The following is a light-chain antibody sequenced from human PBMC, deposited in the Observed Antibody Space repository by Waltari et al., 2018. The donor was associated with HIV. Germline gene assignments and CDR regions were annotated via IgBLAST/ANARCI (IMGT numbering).Light chain of an antibody. Sequence: QSVLTQPPSASGTPGQRVSISCSGSSSNIGSNTVNWYQQLPGTSPPLLIFINKQRSAGVPERFSGSKAGTSASLAISVLQSEDEADYYCAAWDDRLNGYVVGTGTKVTV. CDR3: AAWDDRLNGYV. CDR2: INK. J-gene: IGLJ1*01. V-gene: IGLV1-44*01. CDR1: SSNIGSNT.